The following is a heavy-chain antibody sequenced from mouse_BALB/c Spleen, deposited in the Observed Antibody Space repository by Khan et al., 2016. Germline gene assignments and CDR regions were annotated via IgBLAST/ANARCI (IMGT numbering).Heavy chain of an antibody. Sequence: EVKLLESGGGLVQPGGSLKLSCAASGFDFSRYWMSWVRQAPGKGLEWIGEINPDSSTINYTPSLKDKFIISRDNAKNTLYLQMSKVRSEDKARYYCARRHYYGYMNYWGQGTTLTVSS. V-gene: IGHV4-1*02. J-gene: IGHJ2*01. D-gene: IGHD1-2*01. CDR1: GFDFSRYW. CDR2: INPDSSTI. CDR3: ARRHYYGYMNY.